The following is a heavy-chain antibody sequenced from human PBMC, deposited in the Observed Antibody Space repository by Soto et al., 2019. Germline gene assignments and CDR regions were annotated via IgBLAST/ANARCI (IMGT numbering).Heavy chain of an antibody. J-gene: IGHJ6*02. CDR3: ARAAYGSGNYYAPHSYYAMDV. D-gene: IGHD3-10*01. CDR1: GVSISNYY. CDR2: ILYTGNT. Sequence: QVQLQESGPGLVKPSETLSLTCTVSGVSISNYYWSWIRQPPGKGLEWLGYILYTGNTNYNPSLKSRVTISVDTSKNQVALELTSVTTADTAVYVCARAAYGSGNYYAPHSYYAMDVWGQGTTVTVSS. V-gene: IGHV4-59*01.